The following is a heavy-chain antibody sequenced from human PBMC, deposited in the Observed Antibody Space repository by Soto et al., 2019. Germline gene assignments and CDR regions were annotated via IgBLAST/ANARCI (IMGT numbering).Heavy chain of an antibody. Sequence: KTSETLSLTCTVSGGSISSSSYYWGWIRQPPGKGLEWIGSIYYSGSTYYNPSLKSRVTISVDTSKNQFSLKLSSVTAADTAVYYCARGSSSSRRPLGPYNWFDPWGQGTLVTVSS. J-gene: IGHJ5*02. CDR1: GGSISSSSYY. CDR3: ARGSSSSRRPLGPYNWFDP. D-gene: IGHD6-6*01. V-gene: IGHV4-39*01. CDR2: IYYSGST.